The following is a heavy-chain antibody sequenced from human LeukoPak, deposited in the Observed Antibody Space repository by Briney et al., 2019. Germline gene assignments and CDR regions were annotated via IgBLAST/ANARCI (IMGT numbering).Heavy chain of an antibody. CDR1: GGSISSYY. CDR3: ARDYFVTRGAFDI. D-gene: IGHD2-2*01. J-gene: IGHJ3*02. CDR2: IYYSGST. Sequence: SETLSLTCTVSGGSISSYYWSWIRQPPGKGLEWIGYIYYSGSTNYNPSLKSRVTISVDTSKNQFSLKLSSVTAADTAVYYCARDYFVTRGAFDIWGQGTMVTVSS. V-gene: IGHV4-59*01.